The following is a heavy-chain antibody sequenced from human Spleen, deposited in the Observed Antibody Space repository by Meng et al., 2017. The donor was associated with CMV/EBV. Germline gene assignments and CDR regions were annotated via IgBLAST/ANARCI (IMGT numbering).Heavy chain of an antibody. V-gene: IGHV4-34*01. CDR1: GSFSDYY. CDR3: ARGDYDFWSDYWRWFDP. J-gene: IGHJ5*02. D-gene: IGHD3-3*01. CDR2: INHSGGS. Sequence: GSFSDYYWSWIRQPPGKGLEWIGEINHSGGSSDNPSSKSRVTISVDTSKNQFSLKLSSVTAADTAVYYCARGDYDFWSDYWRWFDPWGQGTLVTVSS.